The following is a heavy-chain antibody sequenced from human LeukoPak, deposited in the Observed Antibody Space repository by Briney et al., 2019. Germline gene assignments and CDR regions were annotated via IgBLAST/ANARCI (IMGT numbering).Heavy chain of an antibody. D-gene: IGHD5-12*01. CDR2: ISWNSGSI. V-gene: IGHV3-9*01. CDR3: AKPGYSGYDYGDYFDY. CDR1: GFTFDDYA. Sequence: GGSLRLSCAASGFTFDDYAMHWVRQAPGKGLEWVSGISWNSGSIGYADSVKSRFTISRDNAKNSLYLQMNSLRAEDTAVYYCAKPGYSGYDYGDYFDYWGQGTLVTVSS. J-gene: IGHJ4*02.